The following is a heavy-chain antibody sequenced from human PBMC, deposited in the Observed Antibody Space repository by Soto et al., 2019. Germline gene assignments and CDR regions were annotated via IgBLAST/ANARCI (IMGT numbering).Heavy chain of an antibody. Sequence: QVQLVQSGAEVKKPGASVKVSCKASGYTFTSYGISWVRQAPGQGLEWMGWISAYNGNTNYAQKLQGRVTMTTDTSTSTAYMELRSLRSYDTAVYYCARSPMITFGGVIVMGFDPWGQGTLVTVSS. D-gene: IGHD3-16*02. CDR1: GYTFTSYG. CDR2: ISAYNGNT. J-gene: IGHJ5*02. V-gene: IGHV1-18*01. CDR3: ARSPMITFGGVIVMGFDP.